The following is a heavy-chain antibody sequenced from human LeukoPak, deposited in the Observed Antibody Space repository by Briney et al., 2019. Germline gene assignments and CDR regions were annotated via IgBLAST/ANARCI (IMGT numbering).Heavy chain of an antibody. D-gene: IGHD2-2*01. Sequence: ASVKVSCKASGFTFTSSAVQWVRQARGQRLERIGWIVVGSGNTNYAQKFQERVTITRDMSTSTAYMELSSLRSEDTAVYYCAALQPPVVPAAGNYYGMDVWGQGTTVTVSS. V-gene: IGHV1-58*01. CDR3: AALQPPVVPAAGNYYGMDV. CDR2: IVVGSGNT. CDR1: GFTFTSSA. J-gene: IGHJ6*02.